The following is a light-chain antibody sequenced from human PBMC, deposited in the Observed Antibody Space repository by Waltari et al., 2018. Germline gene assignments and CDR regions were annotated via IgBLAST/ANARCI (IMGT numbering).Light chain of an antibody. CDR1: QTVSSY. CDR2: DAS. V-gene: IGKV3-11*01. J-gene: IGKJ4*02. CDR3: QQRSNWPLT. Sequence: IALTHSPATLSLSPGERATHSCSTSQTVSSYFACYQQKPGQAPRLPNYDASNRTTCIPARFSVRGSGKDFTLTISSLEPEDFAVYYCQQRSNWPLTFGGGTKVEIK.